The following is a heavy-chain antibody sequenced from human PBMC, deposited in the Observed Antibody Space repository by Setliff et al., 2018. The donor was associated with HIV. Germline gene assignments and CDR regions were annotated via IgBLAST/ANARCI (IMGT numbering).Heavy chain of an antibody. V-gene: IGHV5-51*01. CDR3: ARRRSSGWYHYFDY. Sequence: GESLKISCRASGYSFTDYWIGWVRQMPGKGLECMGIIYPGDSETRYSPSFQGQVTISADKSISTAYLQCSSLKASDTAMYYCARRRSSGWYHYFDYWGQGTLVTVSS. CDR1: GYSFTDYW. D-gene: IGHD6-19*01. CDR2: IYPGDSET. J-gene: IGHJ4*02.